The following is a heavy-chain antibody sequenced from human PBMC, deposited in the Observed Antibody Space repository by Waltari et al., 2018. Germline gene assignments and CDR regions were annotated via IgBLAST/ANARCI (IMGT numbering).Heavy chain of an antibody. D-gene: IGHD2-8*01. V-gene: IGHV3-23*01. CDR1: GFTFSSYA. J-gene: IGHJ4*02. Sequence: EVQLLESGGGLVQPGGSLRLSCAASGFTFSSYAMRWVRQPPGKGLEWVSAICGSGGSTYYADSVKGRFTISRDNSKNTLYLQMNSLRAEDTAVYYCASAGYCTNGVCEGTENDYWGQGTLVTVSS. CDR3: ASAGYCTNGVCEGTENDY. CDR2: ICGSGGST.